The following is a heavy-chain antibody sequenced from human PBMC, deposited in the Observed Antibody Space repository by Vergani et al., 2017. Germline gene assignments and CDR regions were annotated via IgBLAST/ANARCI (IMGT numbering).Heavy chain of an antibody. D-gene: IGHD2-8*01. CDR2: ISGSGGST. Sequence: EVQLVESGGGLVQPGRSLRLSCAASGFTFDDYAMHWVRQAPGKGLEWVSAISGSGGSTYYADSVKGRFTISRDNSKNTLYLQMNSLRAEDTAVYYCARGGTILSPFDYWGQGTLVTVSS. V-gene: IGHV3-23*04. CDR1: GFTFDDYA. CDR3: ARGGTILSPFDY. J-gene: IGHJ4*02.